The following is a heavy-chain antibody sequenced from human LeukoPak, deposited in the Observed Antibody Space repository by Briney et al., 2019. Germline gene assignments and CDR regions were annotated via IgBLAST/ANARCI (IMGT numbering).Heavy chain of an antibody. CDR2: IWYDGSNK. Sequence: GGSLRLSCAASGFTFNNYGMHWVRQAPGKGLEWVAAIWYDGSNKYYADPVKGRFTISRDNSKNTLYLQMNSLRAEDTALYYCARGQEYYYDSSAYSKFDYWGQGTLVTVSS. CDR1: GFTFNNYG. CDR3: ARGQEYYYDSSAYSKFDY. D-gene: IGHD3-22*01. J-gene: IGHJ4*02. V-gene: IGHV3-33*01.